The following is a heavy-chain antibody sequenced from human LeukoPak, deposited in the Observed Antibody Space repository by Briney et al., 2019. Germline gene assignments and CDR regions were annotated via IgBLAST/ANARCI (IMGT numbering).Heavy chain of an antibody. Sequence: SEPLSLNRTVSAGSISSGDYYWRWIRQPLWKGLVWIGYIYYSGCTYYNRSLKSRVTISVDTSKNQFSLKLSSVTAADTAVYYCASHRLRGADAFDIWGQGTMVTVSS. V-gene: IGHV4-30-4*01. CDR1: AGSISSGDYY. J-gene: IGHJ3*02. CDR3: ASHRLRGADAFDI. D-gene: IGHD4-17*01. CDR2: IYYSGCT.